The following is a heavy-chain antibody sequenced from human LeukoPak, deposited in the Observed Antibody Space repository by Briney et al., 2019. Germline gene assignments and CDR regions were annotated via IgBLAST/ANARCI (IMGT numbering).Heavy chain of an antibody. Sequence: ASVKVSCKASGYTFTSYVVHWVRQTPGQRLEWMGWINAGNGNTKYSQKFQGRVTITRDTSASTAYMELSSLRSEDTAVYYCAREVLRYFDWSEYYFDYWGQGTLVTVSS. CDR2: INAGNGNT. CDR1: GYTFTSYV. V-gene: IGHV1-3*01. J-gene: IGHJ4*02. D-gene: IGHD3-9*01. CDR3: AREVLRYFDWSEYYFDY.